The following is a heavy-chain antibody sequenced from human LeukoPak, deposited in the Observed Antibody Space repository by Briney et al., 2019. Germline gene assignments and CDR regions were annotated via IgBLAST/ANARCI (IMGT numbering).Heavy chain of an antibody. CDR3: ARTFYSYGLYYFDY. V-gene: IGHV4-34*01. CDR1: GGSFSGYY. J-gene: IGHJ4*02. D-gene: IGHD5-18*01. CDR2: INHSGST. Sequence: KTSETLSLTCAVYGGSFSGYYWSWIRQPPGKGLEWIGEINHSGSTNYNPSLKSRVTISVDTSKNQFSLKLSSVTAADTAVYYCARTFYSYGLYYFDYWGQGTLVTVSS.